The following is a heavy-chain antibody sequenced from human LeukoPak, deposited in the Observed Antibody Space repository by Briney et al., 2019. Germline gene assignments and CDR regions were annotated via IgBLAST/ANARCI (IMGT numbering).Heavy chain of an antibody. Sequence: GGSLRLSCAASGFTFSSYSMNWVRQAPGKGLEWVSSISSSSSYIYYADSVKGRFTISRDNAKNSLYLQMNSQRAEDTAVYYCARASGGTLNYWGQGTLVTVSS. CDR2: ISSSSSYI. CDR1: GFTFSSYS. V-gene: IGHV3-21*01. D-gene: IGHD3-10*01. J-gene: IGHJ4*02. CDR3: ARASGGTLNY.